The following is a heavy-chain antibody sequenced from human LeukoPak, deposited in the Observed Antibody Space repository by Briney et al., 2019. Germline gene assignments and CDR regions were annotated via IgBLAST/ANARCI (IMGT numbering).Heavy chain of an antibody. CDR1: GYSISSGYY. J-gene: IGHJ3*02. V-gene: IGHV4-38-2*02. Sequence: PSETLSLTCTVSGYSISSGYYWGWIRQPPGKGLEWIGSISHSGSTYYNPSLKSRVTISVDTSKNQFSLKVSSVTAADTAVYYCAREPGAGAFDIWGQGTMVTVSS. CDR3: AREPGAGAFDI. D-gene: IGHD3-10*01. CDR2: ISHSGST.